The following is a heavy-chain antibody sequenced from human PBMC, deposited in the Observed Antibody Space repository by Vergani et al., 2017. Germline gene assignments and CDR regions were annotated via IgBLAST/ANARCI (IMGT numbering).Heavy chain of an antibody. CDR1: GFTFSNAW. D-gene: IGHD2-15*01. CDR3: TTATKRYYYYYYYMDV. CDR2: IKSKTDGGTT. Sequence: EVQLVESGGGLVKPGGSLRLSCAASGFTFSNAWMSWVRQAPGKGLEWVGRIKSKTDGGTTDYAAPVKGRFTISRDDSKNTLYLQMNSLKTEDTAVYYCTTATKRYYYYYYYMDVWGKGTTVTVSS. V-gene: IGHV3-15*01. J-gene: IGHJ6*03.